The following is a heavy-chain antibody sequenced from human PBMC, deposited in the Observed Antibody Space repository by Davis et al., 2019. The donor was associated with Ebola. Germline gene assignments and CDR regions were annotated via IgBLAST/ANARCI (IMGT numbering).Heavy chain of an antibody. J-gene: IGHJ6*03. Sequence: ASVKVSCKASGYTFTSYAMHWVRQAPGQRLEWMGWINAGNGNTKYSQKFQGRVTITRDTSASTAYMELSSLRSEDTAVYYCARASGDPHGIVVVPAAFYYYYYYMDVWGKGTTVTVSS. CDR1: GYTFTSYA. CDR2: INAGNGNT. CDR3: ARASGDPHGIVVVPAAFYYYYYYMDV. V-gene: IGHV1-3*01. D-gene: IGHD2-2*01.